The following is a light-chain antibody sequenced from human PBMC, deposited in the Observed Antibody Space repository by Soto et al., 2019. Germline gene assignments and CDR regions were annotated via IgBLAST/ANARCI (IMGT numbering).Light chain of an antibody. Sequence: EIVMTQSPATLSLSPGERATLSCRASLSVSSDLAWYRQKPGQAPRLLIYRAFTRATGIPARFSGSGSGTDFTLTISRLEPEDFAVYYCQQYGSSHSWKFGKGNKVHIK. CDR2: RAF. CDR1: LSVSSD. V-gene: IGKV3-20*01. CDR3: QQYGSSHSWK. J-gene: IGKJ1*01.